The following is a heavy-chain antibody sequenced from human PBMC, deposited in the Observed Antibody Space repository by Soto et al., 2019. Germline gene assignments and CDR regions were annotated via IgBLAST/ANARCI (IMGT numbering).Heavy chain of an antibody. CDR3: AKIGGIAAAGPLDY. Sequence: GGSLRLSCAASGFTFSSYGMHWVRQAPGKGLEWVAVISYDGSNKYYADSVKGRFTISRDNSKNTLYLQMNSLRAEDTAVYYCAKIGGIAAAGPLDYWGQGTLVTVSS. CDR1: GFTFSSYG. CDR2: ISYDGSNK. D-gene: IGHD6-13*01. V-gene: IGHV3-30*18. J-gene: IGHJ4*02.